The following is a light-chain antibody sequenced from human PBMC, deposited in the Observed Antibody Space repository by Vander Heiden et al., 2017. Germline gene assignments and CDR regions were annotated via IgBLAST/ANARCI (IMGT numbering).Light chain of an antibody. CDR2: VAS. CDR3: QQSDTTPYT. J-gene: IGKJ2*01. Sequence: IQMTQSPSSRSASVGDRVTITCRASQSISSYLNWYQQKPGRVPELLIYVASSLQSGVPSKFSGSGSGKDFTLTISSLQPEDFATYYCQQSDTTPYTFGQATKLEIK. CDR1: QSISSY. V-gene: IGKV1-39*01.